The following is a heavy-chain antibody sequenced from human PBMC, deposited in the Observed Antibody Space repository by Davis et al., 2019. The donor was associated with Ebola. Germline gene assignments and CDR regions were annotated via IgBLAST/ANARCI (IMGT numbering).Heavy chain of an antibody. V-gene: IGHV1-18*01. Sequence: ASVTVSCMASGYTFTSYGISWVRQAPGLGLEWMGRISAYNGNTNYAQKFQGRVTMTRNTSISTAYMELSSLRSEDTAVYYCARGYCSSTSCYGTCDNWFDPWCQGTLVTVSS. CDR3: ARGYCSSTSCYGTCDNWFDP. J-gene: IGHJ5*02. CDR2: ISAYNGNT. CDR1: GYTFTSYG. D-gene: IGHD2-2*01.